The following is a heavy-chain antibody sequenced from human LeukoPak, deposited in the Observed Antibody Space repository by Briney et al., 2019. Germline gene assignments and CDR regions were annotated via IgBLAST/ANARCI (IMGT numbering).Heavy chain of an antibody. CDR3: AKKSYYDFWSDHYRPHFDK. J-gene: IGHJ4*02. D-gene: IGHD3-3*01. CDR2: IGSSDNST. CDR1: GFSFSNYA. Sequence: TGGSLRLSCVASGFSFSNYAMSWVRQAPGKGLEWVSVIGSSDNSTYYADSVKGRFTISRDNSKNTLYLQMDSLRAEGTAVYYCAKKSYYDFWSDHYRPHFDKWGQGTLVTVSS. V-gene: IGHV3-23*01.